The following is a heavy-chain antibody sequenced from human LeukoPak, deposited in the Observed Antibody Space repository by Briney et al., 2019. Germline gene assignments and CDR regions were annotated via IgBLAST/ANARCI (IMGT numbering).Heavy chain of an antibody. V-gene: IGHV4-38-2*02. J-gene: IGHJ3*02. D-gene: IGHD3-10*01. CDR3: ARGEAMVRGVIISI. CDR2: IYHSGST. CDR1: GYSISSGYY. Sequence: SETLSLTCTVSGYSISSGYYWDWIRQPPGKGLEWIGSIYHSGSTYYNTSLKSRVTISVDTSKNQFSLKLSSVTAADTAVYYCARGEAMVRGVIISIWGQGTMVTVSS.